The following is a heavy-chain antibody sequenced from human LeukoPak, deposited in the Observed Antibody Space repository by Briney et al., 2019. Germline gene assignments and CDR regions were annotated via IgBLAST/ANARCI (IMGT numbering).Heavy chain of an antibody. J-gene: IGHJ4*02. V-gene: IGHV3-23*01. Sequence: GGSLRLSCAASGFTFSSYGPTWVRQAPGKGLEWVSSISGSGGSTYYADSVKGRFTISRDNSKNTLYLQMNSLRAEDTAVYYCAKRPKWELQAPFYFDYWGQGTLVTVSS. CDR2: ISGSGGST. D-gene: IGHD1-26*01. CDR3: AKRPKWELQAPFYFDY. CDR1: GFTFSSYG.